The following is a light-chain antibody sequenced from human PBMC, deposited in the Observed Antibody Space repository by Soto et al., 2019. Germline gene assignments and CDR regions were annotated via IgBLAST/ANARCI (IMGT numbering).Light chain of an antibody. CDR3: QQRSNWPPWT. CDR1: QSVSSY. J-gene: IGKJ1*01. CDR2: DAS. Sequence: EIVLTQSPATLSLSPGERATLSCRASQSVSSYLAWYQQKPGQAPRLLIYDASNRATGIPARFSGSGSGTDFPLTIISLEPEDFAVYYCQQRSNWPPWTFGQGTKVEIK. V-gene: IGKV3-11*01.